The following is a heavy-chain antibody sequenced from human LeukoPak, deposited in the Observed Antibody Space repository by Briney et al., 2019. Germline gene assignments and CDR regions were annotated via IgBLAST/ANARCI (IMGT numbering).Heavy chain of an antibody. Sequence: SETLSLTCTVSGGSISSGDYYWSWIRQPPGKGAEWIGYTCYSGSTYYNPSLKNRVSISVDTSKNQFSLNLSSVTAADTAVYYCARPYYYDSRIDPWGQGTLVTVSS. CDR2: TCYSGST. D-gene: IGHD3-22*01. V-gene: IGHV4-30-4*01. CDR1: GGSISSGDYY. CDR3: ARPYYYDSRIDP. J-gene: IGHJ5*02.